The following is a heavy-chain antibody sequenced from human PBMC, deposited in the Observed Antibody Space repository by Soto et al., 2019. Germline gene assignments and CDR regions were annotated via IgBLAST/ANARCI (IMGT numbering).Heavy chain of an antibody. J-gene: IGHJ4*01. Sequence: ASVKVSCKASGYIFPDYYVHWVRQAPGEGLEWMGRINPNGGGTNYAQKFESWVTMTTDTSISAAYMELSRLNFDDTAVYYCARGEQLVHFDSWGQGTLVTVSS. D-gene: IGHD6-6*01. CDR2: INPNGGGT. CDR1: GYIFPDYY. V-gene: IGHV1-2*04. CDR3: ARGEQLVHFDS.